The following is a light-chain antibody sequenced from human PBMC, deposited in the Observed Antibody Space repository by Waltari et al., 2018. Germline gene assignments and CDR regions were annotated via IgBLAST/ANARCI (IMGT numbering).Light chain of an antibody. J-gene: IGKJ2*01. CDR2: MAS. Sequence: DIQMTQSPSTLSASVGDRVTISCRASQSVGTWLAWYQQKPGKDPKLLIYMASSLESGVPSRVSGSGSETEFTLTISGLQPDDFATYACQQYSSFSTFGHGTK. V-gene: IGKV1-5*03. CDR3: QQYSSFST. CDR1: QSVGTW.